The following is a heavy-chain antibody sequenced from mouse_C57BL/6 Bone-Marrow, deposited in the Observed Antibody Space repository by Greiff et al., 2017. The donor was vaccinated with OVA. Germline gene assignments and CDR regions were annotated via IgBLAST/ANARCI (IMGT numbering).Heavy chain of an antibody. CDR1: GYTFTSYW. D-gene: IGHD2-1*01. CDR3: TRSALYGNYGAMDY. CDR2: IYTGNSDT. J-gene: IGHJ4*01. Sequence: VQLKQSGTVLARPGASVKMSCKTSGYTFTSYWMHWVKQRPGQGLEWIGAIYTGNSDTSYNQKFKGKAKLTAVTSDSTAYMELSSLTNEDSAVYYCTRSALYGNYGAMDYWGQGTSVTVSS. V-gene: IGHV1-5*01.